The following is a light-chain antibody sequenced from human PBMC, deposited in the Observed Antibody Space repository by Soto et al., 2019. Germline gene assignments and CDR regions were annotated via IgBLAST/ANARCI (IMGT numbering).Light chain of an antibody. CDR1: QSVSNNY. J-gene: IGKJ5*01. Sequence: DIVLTQSPGPLSLSPGERATLSCRGSQSVSNNYLAWYQQNPGQAPRLIIYGASNRATGVPARFSGSGSGTVCTLTISSLQSDDVAVYYCQQRSNWPITLGQGTRLEIK. CDR2: GAS. CDR3: QQRSNWPIT. V-gene: IGKV3D-20*02.